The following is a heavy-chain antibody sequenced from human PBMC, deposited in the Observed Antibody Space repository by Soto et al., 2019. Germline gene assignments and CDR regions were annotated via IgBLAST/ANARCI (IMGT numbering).Heavy chain of an antibody. CDR3: ARSYYYDSSGHYSGPGYYFDY. D-gene: IGHD3-22*01. CDR2: ISYDGSIN. V-gene: IGHV3-30-3*01. Sequence: QVQLVESGGGVVQPGKSLRLSCAASGFTFTNYAMHWVRQAPGKGLEWVAVISYDGSINYYADSVKGRFTISRANSNNTLYLQMNSLRADDTATYYCARSYYYDSSGHYSGPGYYFDYWGQGTLVTVSS. J-gene: IGHJ4*02. CDR1: GFTFTNYA.